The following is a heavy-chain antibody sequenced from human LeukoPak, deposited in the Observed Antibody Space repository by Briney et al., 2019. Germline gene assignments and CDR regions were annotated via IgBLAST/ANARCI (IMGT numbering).Heavy chain of an antibody. CDR1: GFTFSSYW. J-gene: IGHJ6*02. V-gene: IGHV3-33*08. CDR2: IWYDGSNK. CDR3: ARDNPTTGYSYGPPDGMDV. Sequence: GGSLRLSCAASGFTFSSYWMNWARQAPGKGLEWVAVIWYDGSNKYYADSVKGRFTISRDNSKNTLYLQMNSLRAEDTAVYYCARDNPTTGYSYGPPDGMDVWGQGTTVTVSS. D-gene: IGHD5-18*01.